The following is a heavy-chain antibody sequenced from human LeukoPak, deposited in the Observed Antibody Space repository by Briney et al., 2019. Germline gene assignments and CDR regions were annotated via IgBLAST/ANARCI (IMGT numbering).Heavy chain of an antibody. Sequence: GGSLRLSCAASGFTFSSYWMTWVRQAPGKGLEWVANINLDGGEKYYVASVKGRFTISRDNAKNSLYLEMISLRAEDTAVYHCGRDRAYGVDYWGQGTLITVSS. J-gene: IGHJ4*02. CDR1: GFTFSSYW. V-gene: IGHV3-7*01. CDR2: INLDGGEK. D-gene: IGHD4-17*01. CDR3: GRDRAYGVDY.